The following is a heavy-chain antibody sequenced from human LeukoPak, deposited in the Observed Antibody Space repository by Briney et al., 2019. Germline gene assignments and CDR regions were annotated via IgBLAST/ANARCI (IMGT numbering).Heavy chain of an antibody. J-gene: IGHJ3*02. CDR2: IYYSGST. V-gene: IGHV4-59*01. CDR1: GGSISSYH. D-gene: IGHD3-22*01. CDR3: ARARNYYDSSDYYYEGDAFDI. Sequence: PSETLSLTCTVSGGSISSYHWSWIRQPPGKGLECIGYIYYSGSTHYNPSLKSRVTISVDTSKNQFSLKLSSVSAADTAVYFCARARNYYDSSDYYYEGDAFDIWGQGTMVTVSS.